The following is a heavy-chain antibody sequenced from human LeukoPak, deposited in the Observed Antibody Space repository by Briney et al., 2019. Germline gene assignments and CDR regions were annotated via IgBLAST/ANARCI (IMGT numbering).Heavy chain of an antibody. Sequence: GRSLRLSCTASGFTFGDYAMSWVRQAPGKGLEWVGFIRSKAYGGTTEYAASVKGRFTISRDDSKSIAYLQMNSLKTEDTAVYYCTRDLYGDYKYYFDYWGQGTLVTVSS. CDR2: IRSKAYGGTT. CDR1: GFTFGDYA. CDR3: TRDLYGDYKYYFDY. J-gene: IGHJ4*02. V-gene: IGHV3-49*04. D-gene: IGHD4-17*01.